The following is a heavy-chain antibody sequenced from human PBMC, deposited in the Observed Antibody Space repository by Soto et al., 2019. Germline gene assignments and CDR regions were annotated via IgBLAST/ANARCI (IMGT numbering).Heavy chain of an antibody. J-gene: IGHJ6*03. CDR2: ISSSSTI. V-gene: IGHV3-48*01. CDR3: ARDTYYDFGSGYRDYYMDV. Sequence: GGSLRLSCAASGFTFSSYSMNWVRQAPGKGLEWVSYISSSSTIYYADSVKGRFTISRDNAKNSLYLQMNSLRAEDTAVYYCARDTYYDFGSGYRDYYMDVWGKGTTVTVSS. CDR1: GFTFSSYS. D-gene: IGHD3-3*01.